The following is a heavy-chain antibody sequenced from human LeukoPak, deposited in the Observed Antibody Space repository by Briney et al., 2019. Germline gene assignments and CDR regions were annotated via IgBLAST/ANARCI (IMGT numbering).Heavy chain of an antibody. CDR3: AKDYGSGSYPRYFQQ. V-gene: IGHV3-30*18. Sequence: GGSLRLSCAASGFTFSSYGMRWVRQAPGKGLEWVAVISYDGSNKYYADSVKGRFTISRDNSKNTLYLQMNSLRAEDTAVYYCAKDYGSGSYPRYFQQWGQGTLVTVSS. J-gene: IGHJ1*01. D-gene: IGHD3-10*01. CDR2: ISYDGSNK. CDR1: GFTFSSYG.